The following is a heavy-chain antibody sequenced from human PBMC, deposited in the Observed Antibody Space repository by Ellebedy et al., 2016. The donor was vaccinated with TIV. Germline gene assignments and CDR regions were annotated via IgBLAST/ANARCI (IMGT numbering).Heavy chain of an antibody. CDR3: AKDMVFGDGKWEIDV. D-gene: IGHD1-26*01. V-gene: IGHV3-NL1*01. CDR2: INNGGRTT. J-gene: IGHJ6*02. CDR1: GFTLSSYG. Sequence: GESLKISCAASGFTLSSYGMHWVRPAPGKGLEWVSGINNGGRTTSYADSVKGRFTITRDNSRSPLYLQMNSLRAEDSAVYYCAKDMVFGDGKWEIDVWGQGTTVTVSS.